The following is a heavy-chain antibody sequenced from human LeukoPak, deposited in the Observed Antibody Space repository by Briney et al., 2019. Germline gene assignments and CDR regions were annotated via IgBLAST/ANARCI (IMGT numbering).Heavy chain of an antibody. CDR2: INHSGST. V-gene: IGHV4-34*01. Sequence: SETLSLTCAVYGGSFSGYYWSWIRQPPGKGLEWIGEINHSGSTNYNPSLKGRVTISVDTSKNQFSLKLSSVTAADTAVYYCARDTDDNWFDPWGQGTLVTVSS. CDR3: ARDTDDNWFDP. D-gene: IGHD2-2*02. CDR1: GGSFSGYY. J-gene: IGHJ5*02.